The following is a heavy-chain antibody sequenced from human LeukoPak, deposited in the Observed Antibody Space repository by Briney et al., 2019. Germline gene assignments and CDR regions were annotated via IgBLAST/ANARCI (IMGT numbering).Heavy chain of an antibody. CDR1: GDSVPSNSAA. J-gene: IGHJ6*02. D-gene: IGHD3-10*01. V-gene: IGHV6-1*01. CDR2: TYYRSKWYN. CDR3: AREVRSLLWFGEPPGMDV. Sequence: SQTLSLTCAISGDSVPSNSAAWNWIRQSPSRGLEWLGRTYYRSKWYNDYAVSVKSRITINPDTSKNQFSLQLNSVTPEDTAVYYCAREVRSLLWFGEPPGMDVWGQGTTVTVSS.